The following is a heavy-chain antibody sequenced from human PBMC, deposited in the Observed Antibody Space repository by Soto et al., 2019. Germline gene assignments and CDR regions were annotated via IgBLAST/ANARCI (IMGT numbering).Heavy chain of an antibody. CDR2: IYYSGST. D-gene: IGHD2-2*01. V-gene: IGHV4-39*01. J-gene: IGHJ5*02. CDR3: ARLGIVLVPAATWFDP. CDR1: GGSISSSSYH. Sequence: ASETLSHTCTVSGGSISSSSYHWSWIRQPPGKGLEWIGSIYYSGSTYYNPSLKSRVTISVDTSKNQFSLKLSSVTAADTAVYYCARLGIVLVPAATWFDPWGQGTLVTVSS.